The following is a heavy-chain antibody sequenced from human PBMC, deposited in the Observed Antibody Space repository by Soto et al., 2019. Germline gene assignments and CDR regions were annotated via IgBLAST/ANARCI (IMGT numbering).Heavy chain of an antibody. CDR2: VYDSGST. J-gene: IGHJ3*01. D-gene: IGHD1-26*01. Sequence: SGTLSLTRTVPGASVINDYWNWIRQPPGKGLEWIGFVYDSGSTSYNSSLKSRLTISVDTSKNQFSLKLSSVTAADTAVYYCVRQVGATGSYSYAVWGQGTMVTVSS. CDR1: GASVINDY. V-gene: IGHV4-59*02. CDR3: VRQVGATGSYSYAV.